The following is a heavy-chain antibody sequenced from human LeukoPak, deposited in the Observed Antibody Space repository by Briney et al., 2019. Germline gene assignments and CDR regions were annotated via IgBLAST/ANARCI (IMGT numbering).Heavy chain of an antibody. CDR1: GYTFTGYY. CDR3: ARSRYYGSGSSLFDY. CDR2: INPNSGGT. V-gene: IGHV1-2*02. D-gene: IGHD3-10*01. Sequence: ASVKVSCKASGYTFTGYYMHWVRQAPGQGLEWMGWINPNSGGTNYAQKFQGRVAMTRDTSISTAYMELSRLRSDDTAVYYCARSRYYGSGSSLFDYWGQGTLVTVSS. J-gene: IGHJ4*02.